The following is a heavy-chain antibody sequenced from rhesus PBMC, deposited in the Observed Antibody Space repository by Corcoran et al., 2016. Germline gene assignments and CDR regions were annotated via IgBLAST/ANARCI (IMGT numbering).Heavy chain of an antibody. D-gene: IGHD3-3*01. V-gene: IGHV4S12*01. CDR1: GGSIRGGYSF. CDR3: ARGNLDWSNSFDY. Sequence: QVKLQESGPGLVKTLATLSLTCAVSGGSIRGGYSFLRCLCHHPGKGLEWIGGIYISSGNTNYNPSLKSRVTISKDTSKNQFSLKLSSVTAADTAVYYCARGNLDWSNSFDYWGQGVLVTVSS. CDR2: IYISSGNT. J-gene: IGHJ4*01.